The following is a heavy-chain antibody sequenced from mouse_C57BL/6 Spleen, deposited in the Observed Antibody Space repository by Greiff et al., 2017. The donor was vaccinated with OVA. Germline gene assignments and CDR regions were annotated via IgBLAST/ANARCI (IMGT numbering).Heavy chain of an antibody. Sequence: VQLQQSGPVLVKPGASVKMSCKASGYTFTDYYMNWVKQSHGKSLEWIGVINPYNGGTSYNQKFKGKATLTVDKSSSTAYMELNSLTSEDSAVYYCARGAITTVVATCDYWGQGATLTVSS. CDR1: GYTFTDYY. V-gene: IGHV1-19*01. D-gene: IGHD1-1*01. J-gene: IGHJ2*01. CDR2: INPYNGGT. CDR3: ARGAITTVVATCDY.